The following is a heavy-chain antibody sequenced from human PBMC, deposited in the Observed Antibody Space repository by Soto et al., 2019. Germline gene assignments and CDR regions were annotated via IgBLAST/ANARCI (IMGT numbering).Heavy chain of an antibody. CDR3: ARGGGVDIVATNWFDP. J-gene: IGHJ5*02. D-gene: IGHD5-12*01. CDR2: INHSGST. Sequence: SATLSLTCAVYGGSFSGYYWSWIRQPPGKGLEWIGEINHSGSTNYNPSLKSRVTMSVDTSKNQFSLKLSSVTAADTAVYYCARGGGVDIVATNWFDPWGQGTLVTVSS. CDR1: GGSFSGYY. V-gene: IGHV4-34*01.